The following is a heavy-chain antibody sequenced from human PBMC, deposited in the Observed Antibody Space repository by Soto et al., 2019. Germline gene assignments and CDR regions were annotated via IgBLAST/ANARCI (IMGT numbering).Heavy chain of an antibody. D-gene: IGHD6-6*01. CDR1: GYSFTSYW. J-gene: IGHJ4*02. Sequence: EVQLVQSGAEVKKPGESLKISCKGSGYSFTSYWIGWVRQMPGKGLEWMGIIYPGDSDTRYSPSFQGQVTISADKSISTAYLQWSGLKASDTAMYYCARTSYSSSTYYYFDYWGQGTLVTVSS. CDR2: IYPGDSDT. CDR3: ARTSYSSSTYYYFDY. V-gene: IGHV5-51*01.